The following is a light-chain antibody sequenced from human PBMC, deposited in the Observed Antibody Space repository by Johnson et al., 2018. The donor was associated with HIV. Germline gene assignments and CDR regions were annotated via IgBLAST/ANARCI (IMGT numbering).Light chain of an antibody. CDR1: SSNIGNNY. Sequence: QSVLTQPPSMSAAPGQQVTISCSGSSSNIGNNYVSWYQQLPGTAPKLLIYDNNKRPSGIPDRFSGSKSGTSATLGITGLQTGDEADYYCGTWDRSQVVFGTRTKVTVL. CDR2: DNN. CDR3: GTWDRSQVV. J-gene: IGLJ1*01. V-gene: IGLV1-51*01.